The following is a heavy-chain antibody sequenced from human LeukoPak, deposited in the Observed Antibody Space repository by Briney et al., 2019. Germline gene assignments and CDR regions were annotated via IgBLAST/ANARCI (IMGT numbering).Heavy chain of an antibody. V-gene: IGHV1-69*13. CDR2: IIPIFGTA. CDR3: ARDVGYCSRTSCYLLFDR. D-gene: IGHD2-2*01. J-gene: IGHJ5*02. CDR1: GYTFTTYP. Sequence: ASVKVFRKASGYTFTTYPISWVRQAPGQGLEWMGGIIPIFGTANYAQKFQGRVTITADQSTNTAYMELSSLRSEDTAVYYCARDVGYCSRTSCYLLFDRWRQGTLVTVSS.